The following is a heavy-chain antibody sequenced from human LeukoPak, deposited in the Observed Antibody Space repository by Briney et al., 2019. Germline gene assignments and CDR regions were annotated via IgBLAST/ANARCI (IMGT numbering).Heavy chain of an antibody. J-gene: IGHJ3*02. V-gene: IGHV1-46*01. CDR1: GYTFTSYY. D-gene: IGHD3-22*01. CDR2: INPSGGST. Sequence: GASVKVSCKASGYTFTSYYMHWVRQAPGQGLEWMGIINPSGGSTSYAQKFQGRVTMTRDMSTSTVYMELSSLRSEDTAVYYCAREGDSSGYSDAFDIWGQGTMVTVSS. CDR3: AREGDSSGYSDAFDI.